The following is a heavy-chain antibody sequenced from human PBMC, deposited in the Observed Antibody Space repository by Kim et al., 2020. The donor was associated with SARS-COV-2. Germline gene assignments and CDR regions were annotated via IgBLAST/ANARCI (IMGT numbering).Heavy chain of an antibody. CDR3: AKDGREGY. J-gene: IGHJ4*02. V-gene: IGHV3-9*01. Sequence: GRIGYADSGKSRFTFSRDNVKNSLYLQMNSLRAEDTALYYCAKDGREGYWGQGTLVTVSS. D-gene: IGHD1-26*01. CDR2: GRI.